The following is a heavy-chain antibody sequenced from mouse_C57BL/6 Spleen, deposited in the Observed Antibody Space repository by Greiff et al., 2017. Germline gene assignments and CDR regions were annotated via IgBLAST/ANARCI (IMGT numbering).Heavy chain of an antibody. V-gene: IGHV1-69*01. J-gene: IGHJ2*01. CDR2: IDPSDSYT. CDR1: GYTFTSYW. Sequence: QVHVKQPGAELVMPGASVKLSCKASGYTFTSYWMHWVKQRPGQGLEWIGEIDPSDSYTNYNQKFKGKSTLTVDKSSSTAYMQLSSLTSEDSAVYYCARRETPYYFDYWGQGTTLTVSS. CDR3: ARRETPYYFDY.